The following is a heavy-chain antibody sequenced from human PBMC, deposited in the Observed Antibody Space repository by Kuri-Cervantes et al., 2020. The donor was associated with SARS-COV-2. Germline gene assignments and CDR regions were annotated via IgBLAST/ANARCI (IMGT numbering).Heavy chain of an antibody. D-gene: IGHD3-9*01. CDR2: IYDSGTT. CDR3: ARDLNGRQWSTGLGY. V-gene: IGHV4-59*11. Sequence: GSLRLSCTVSGGSISDHYWSWIRQSPGKGLEWIGYIYDSGTTNYNPSLKSRVTVSVDKSKNHFSLRLSSVTAADTAVYYCARDLNGRQWSTGLGYWGQGTLVTVSS. J-gene: IGHJ4*02. CDR1: GGSISDHY.